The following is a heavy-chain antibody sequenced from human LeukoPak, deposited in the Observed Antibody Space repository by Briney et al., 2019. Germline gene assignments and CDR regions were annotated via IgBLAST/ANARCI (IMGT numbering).Heavy chain of an antibody. D-gene: IGHD4-17*01. J-gene: IGHJ5*02. CDR1: EIPFISLA. V-gene: IGHV3-33*01. CDR2: IWYDGSDK. Sequence: GRSLGLSFAAPEIPFISLALHCLRKAPAKGLEWFAFIWYDGSDKYYADSVEGRFTISRDNSKNTLYLQMNSLTAEDTAVYYCARDGTVTAGPFDPWGGGTLVTVSS. CDR3: ARDGTVTAGPFDP.